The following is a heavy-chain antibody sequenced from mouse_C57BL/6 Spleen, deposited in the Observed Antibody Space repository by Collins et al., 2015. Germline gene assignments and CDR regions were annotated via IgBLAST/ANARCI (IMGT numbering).Heavy chain of an antibody. J-gene: IGHJ1*03. D-gene: IGHD1-1*01. CDR3: ARSRHYYGSSYDWYFDV. CDR2: INTYSGVP. Sequence: GLKRMGWINTYSGVPTYADDFKGRFAFSLQTSASTAYLQINNLKNEDTATYFCARSRHYYGSSYDWYFDVWGTGTTVTVSS. V-gene: IGHV9-3*01.